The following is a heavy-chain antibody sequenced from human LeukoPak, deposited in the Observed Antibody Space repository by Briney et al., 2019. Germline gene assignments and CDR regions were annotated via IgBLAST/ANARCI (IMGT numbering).Heavy chain of an antibody. Sequence: GGSLRLSCAASGFTFSSYSMNWVRQAPGKGLEGVSLIRSSSSTIYYADSVKGRFTSSRDNAKNSLYLQMNSLRAEDTAVYYCARGENAYGHFDYWGQGTLVTVSS. D-gene: IGHD2-8*01. CDR2: IRSSSSTI. CDR3: ARGENAYGHFDY. J-gene: IGHJ4*02. CDR1: GFTFSSYS. V-gene: IGHV3-48*04.